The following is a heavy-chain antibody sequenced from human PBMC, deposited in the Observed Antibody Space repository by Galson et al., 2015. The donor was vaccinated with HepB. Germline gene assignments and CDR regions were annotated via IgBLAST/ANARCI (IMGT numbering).Heavy chain of an antibody. J-gene: IGHJ6*02. CDR1: GGSISSSSYY. CDR2: IYYSGST. V-gene: IGHV4-39*01. Sequence: SETLSLTCTVSGGSISSSSYYWGWIRQPPGKGLEWIGSIYYSGSTYYNPSLKSRVTISVDTSKNQFSLKLSSVTAADTAVYYCARQGGSSSWSQKKGDYYYGMDVWGQGTTVTVSS. D-gene: IGHD6-13*01. CDR3: ARQGGSSSWSQKKGDYYYGMDV.